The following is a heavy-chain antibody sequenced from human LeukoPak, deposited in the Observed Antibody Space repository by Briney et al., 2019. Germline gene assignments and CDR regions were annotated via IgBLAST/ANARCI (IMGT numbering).Heavy chain of an antibody. CDR3: ARSNYYYGMDV. CDR1: GGSISSSSYY. V-gene: IGHV4-39*01. CDR2: IYYSGST. J-gene: IGHJ6*02. Sequence: SETLSLTCTVSGGSISSSSYYWGWIRQPPGRGLEWIGSIYYSGSTYYNPSLKSRVTISVDTSKNQFSLKLSSVTAADTAVYYCARSNYYYGMDVWAKGPRSPSP.